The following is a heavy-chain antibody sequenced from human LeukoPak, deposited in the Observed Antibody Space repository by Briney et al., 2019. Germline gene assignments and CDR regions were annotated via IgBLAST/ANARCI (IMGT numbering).Heavy chain of an antibody. V-gene: IGHV4-38-2*02. CDR1: GYSINSGYY. J-gene: IGHJ5*02. CDR3: ARELKPTNWFDP. Sequence: SETLSLTCAVSGYSINSGYYWGWIRQPPGKGLEWIGSIHNSGSIYYNPSLKSRVTISVDTSKNQFSLKLSSVTAADTAVYYCARELKPTNWFDPWGQGTLVTVSS. CDR2: IHNSGSI. D-gene: IGHD3-16*01.